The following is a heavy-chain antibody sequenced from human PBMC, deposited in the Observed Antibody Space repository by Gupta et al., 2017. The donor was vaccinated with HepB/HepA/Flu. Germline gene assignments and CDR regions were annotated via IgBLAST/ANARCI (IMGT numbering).Heavy chain of an antibody. CDR1: GGTFRSHA. V-gene: IGHV1-69*01. CDR3: ARGVGVTATADASDI. CDR2: IIPIFGAT. J-gene: IGHJ3*02. D-gene: IGHD2-21*02. Sequence: QVQLVQSGAEVKKPGSSVKVSCQASGGTFRSHAIRWMRQAPGKGLEWMGGIIPIFGATDYEQKFQGRVTITADESTSTAYMELRSLRSEDTAIYYCARGVGVTATADASDIWGQGTMVTVSS.